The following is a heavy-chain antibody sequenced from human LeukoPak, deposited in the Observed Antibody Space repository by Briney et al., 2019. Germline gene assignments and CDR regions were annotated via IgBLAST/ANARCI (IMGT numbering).Heavy chain of an antibody. J-gene: IGHJ5*02. CDR2: IYHSGST. D-gene: IGHD2-2*02. V-gene: IGHV4-30-2*01. CDR3: AGSLGYCSSTSCYKSGWFDP. Sequence: KPSETLSLTCAVSGGSISSGGYSWSWIRQPPGKGLEWIGYIYHSGSTYYNPSLKSRVTISVDRSKNLFSLKLSSVTAADTAVYYCAGSLGYCSSTSCYKSGWFDPWGQGTLVTVSS. CDR1: GGSISSGGYS.